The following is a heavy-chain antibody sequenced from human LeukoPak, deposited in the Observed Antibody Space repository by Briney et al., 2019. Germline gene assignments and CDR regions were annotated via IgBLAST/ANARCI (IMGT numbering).Heavy chain of an antibody. V-gene: IGHV3-21*01. Sequence: GGSLRLSCAISGVSYSRTSLHWVRQAPGKGLEWVSSISSSSTYIYYADSAKGRFTISRDNAENSLSLQMNSLRVEDTAIYYCARSGGTYYGEYFQKWGQGTLVTVSS. D-gene: IGHD1-26*01. CDR3: ARSGGTYYGEYFQK. CDR2: ISSSSTYI. J-gene: IGHJ1*01. CDR1: GVSYSRTS.